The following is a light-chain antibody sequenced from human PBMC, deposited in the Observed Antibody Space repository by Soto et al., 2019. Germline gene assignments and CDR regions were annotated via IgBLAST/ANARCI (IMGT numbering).Light chain of an antibody. J-gene: IGLJ1*01. CDR2: DVS. Sequence: QSVLTQPRSVSGSPGQSVTISCTGTSSDVGGYNYVSWYQQHPGKAPKLMIYDVSQRPSGVPDRFSGSKSGNTASLTISGLQSEAEADYYCCSYAGSYNYVFGNGTKVTV. V-gene: IGLV2-11*01. CDR1: SSDVGGYNY. CDR3: CSYAGSYNYV.